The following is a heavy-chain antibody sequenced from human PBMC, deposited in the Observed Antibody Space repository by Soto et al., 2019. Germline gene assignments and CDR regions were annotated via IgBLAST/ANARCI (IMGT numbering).Heavy chain of an antibody. V-gene: IGHV4-38-2*01. D-gene: IGHD3-10*01. CDR1: GYSISGGYH. CDR2: IFRSGAS. CDR3: ARARGADRPNWFDP. Sequence: SETLSLTCAVSGYSISGGYHWGWIRQPPGEGLEWIASIFRSGASHYSPSLKSRGTISVDTSKNQFSLKLISVTAADTAVYYCARARGADRPNWFDPWGQGAQVTVSS. J-gene: IGHJ5*02.